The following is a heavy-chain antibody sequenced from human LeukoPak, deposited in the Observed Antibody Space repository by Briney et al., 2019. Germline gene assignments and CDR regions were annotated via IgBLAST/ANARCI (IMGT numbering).Heavy chain of an antibody. CDR2: ITSSSDSI. D-gene: IGHD1-26*01. V-gene: IGHV3-48*02. CDR1: GFTFSAYS. Sequence: GGSLRLSCATSGFTFSAYSMIWVRQTPGKGLECLSYITSSSDSIHYADSVRGRFTISRDSATNSLYLQMSSLRDDDTAVYYCTPHRDGSYLFDYWGQGTLVTVST. J-gene: IGHJ4*02. CDR3: TPHRDGSYLFDY.